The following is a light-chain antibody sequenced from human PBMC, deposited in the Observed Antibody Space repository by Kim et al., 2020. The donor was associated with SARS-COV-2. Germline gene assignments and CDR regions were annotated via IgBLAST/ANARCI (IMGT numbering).Light chain of an antibody. Sequence: GASVKLTCTLSSGHSNYDITWHQQQPEKGPRYLMKLNSDGTNIKGDGIPDRFSGSSSGAERYLTISSRQSEDEADYYCHTWSTGIVFGGGTQLTVL. CDR2: LNSDGTN. J-gene: IGLJ2*01. CDR3: HTWSTGIV. V-gene: IGLV4-69*01. CDR1: SGHSNYD.